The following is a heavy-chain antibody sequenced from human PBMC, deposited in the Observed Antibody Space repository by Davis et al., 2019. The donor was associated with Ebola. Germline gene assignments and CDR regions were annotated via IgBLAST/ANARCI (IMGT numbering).Heavy chain of an antibody. CDR2: IYPGDSDT. CDR3: ARMYYYDSSGYLNPGDYMDV. D-gene: IGHD3-22*01. CDR1: GYSFTSYW. Sequence: GESLKISCKGSGYSFTSYWIGWVRQKPGKGLEWMGIIYPGDSDTRYSPSFQGQVTISADKSISTAYLQWSSLKASDTAMYYCARMYYYDSSGYLNPGDYMDVWGKGTTVTVSS. J-gene: IGHJ6*03. V-gene: IGHV5-51*01.